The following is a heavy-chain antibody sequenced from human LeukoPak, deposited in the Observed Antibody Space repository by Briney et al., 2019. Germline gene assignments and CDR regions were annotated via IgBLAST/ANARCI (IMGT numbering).Heavy chain of an antibody. CDR2: ISSSSSTI. D-gene: IGHD4-17*01. CDR1: GFTFSGYF. Sequence: GGSLRLSCAASGFTFSGYFMNWVRQAPGKGLEWISYISSSSSTIYYADSVKGRFTISRDNSKNTLYLQMNSLRAEDTALYYCARNGRRTTVTSDFWGQGTLVTVSS. V-gene: IGHV3-48*01. CDR3: ARNGRRTTVTSDF. J-gene: IGHJ4*02.